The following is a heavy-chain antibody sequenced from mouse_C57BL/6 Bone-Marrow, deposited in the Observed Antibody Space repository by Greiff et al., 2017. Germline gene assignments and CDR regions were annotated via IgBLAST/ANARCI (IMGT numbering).Heavy chain of an antibody. V-gene: IGHV1-59*01. CDR3: ARRYVDFDY. D-gene: IGHD1-1*01. Sequence: VKLQQPGAELARPGTSVKLSCKASGYTFTSYWMHWVKQRPGQGLEWIGVIDPSDSYTNYNQKFKGKATLTVDTSSSTAYMQLSSLTSEDSAVXYYARRYVDFDYWGQGTTVTVSS. CDR1: GYTFTSYW. J-gene: IGHJ2*01. CDR2: IDPSDSYT.